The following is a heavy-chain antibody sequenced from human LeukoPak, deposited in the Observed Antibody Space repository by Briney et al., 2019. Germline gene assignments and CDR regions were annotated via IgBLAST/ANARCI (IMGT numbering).Heavy chain of an antibody. CDR1: GYSFTSYW. V-gene: IGHV5-51*01. J-gene: IGHJ6*03. CDR2: IYPGDSDT. Sequence: GESLKISCKGSGYSFTSYWIGWVRQMPGKGPEWMGIIYPGDSDTRYSPSFQGQGTISADKSISTAYLQWSSLKASDTAMYYCARQVAHYYYYMDVWGKGTTVTVSS. CDR3: ARQVAHYYYYMDV.